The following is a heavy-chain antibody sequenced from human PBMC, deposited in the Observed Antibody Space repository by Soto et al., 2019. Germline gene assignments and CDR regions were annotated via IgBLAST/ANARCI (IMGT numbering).Heavy chain of an antibody. D-gene: IGHD4-4*01. Sequence: EVQLVESGGVVVQPGGSLRLSCAASGFTFDDYTMHWVRQAPGKGLEWVSLISWDGGSTYYADSVKGRFTISRDNSKNSLYLQMNSLRTEDTDLYYCAKDRDSAFDYWGQGTLGTVSS. CDR3: AKDRDSAFDY. CDR2: ISWDGGST. J-gene: IGHJ4*02. CDR1: GFTFDDYT. V-gene: IGHV3-43*01.